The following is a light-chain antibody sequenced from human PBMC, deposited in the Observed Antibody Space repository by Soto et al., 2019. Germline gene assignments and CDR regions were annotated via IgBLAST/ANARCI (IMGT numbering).Light chain of an antibody. V-gene: IGLV2-14*01. J-gene: IGLJ1*01. CDR2: EVS. Sequence: QSALTQPASVSGPPGQSVTISCTGTSSDDGGYNFVSWYQQPPGKAPKLLIYEVSNRPSGVSNRFSGSKSGNTASLTISGLQAEDEADYYCSSYTSSGTRYVFGTGTKLTVL. CDR3: SSYTSSGTRYV. CDR1: SSDDGGYNF.